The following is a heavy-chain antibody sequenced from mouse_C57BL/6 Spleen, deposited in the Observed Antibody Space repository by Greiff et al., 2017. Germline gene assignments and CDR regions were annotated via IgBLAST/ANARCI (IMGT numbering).Heavy chain of an antibody. CDR2: INPSNGGT. CDR1: GYTFTSYW. CDR3: ARTVRDYYGSMCAY. J-gene: IGHJ3*01. Sequence: QVQLQQPGTELVKPGASVKLSCKASGYTFTSYWMHWVKQRPGQGLEWIGNINPSNGGTNYNEKFKSKATLTVDKASSTAYMQLSSLTSEDSAVYYCARTVRDYYGSMCAYWGQGTLVTVSA. D-gene: IGHD1-1*01. V-gene: IGHV1-53*01.